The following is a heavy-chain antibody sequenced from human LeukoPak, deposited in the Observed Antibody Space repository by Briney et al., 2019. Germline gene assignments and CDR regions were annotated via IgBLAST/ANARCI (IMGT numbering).Heavy chain of an antibody. CDR3: ARDTSGYYGRYES. CDR1: GASISNKF. D-gene: IGHD3-3*01. J-gene: IGHJ4*02. CDR2: ISYTGTT. Sequence: SETLSLTCNVSGASISNKFWSWIRHPPGKGLEWIGYISYTGTTNYNPSLQSRVTISVDTSKNQLSLRVTSMTAADTAVYYCARDTSGYYGRYESWGQGILVTVSS. V-gene: IGHV4-59*01.